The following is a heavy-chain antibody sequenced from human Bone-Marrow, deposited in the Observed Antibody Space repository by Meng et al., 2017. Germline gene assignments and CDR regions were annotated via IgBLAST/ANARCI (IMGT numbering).Heavy chain of an antibody. D-gene: IGHD2-15*01. Sequence: GGSLRLSCAASGFTFSSYSMNWVRQAPGKGLEWVSSISSSSSYIYYADSVTGRFTISRDNAKNSLYLQMNSLRAEDTAVYYCASHSWRYCSGGSCYEAGDYWGQGTLVTVSS. CDR2: ISSSSSYI. V-gene: IGHV3-21*01. J-gene: IGHJ4*02. CDR3: ASHSWRYCSGGSCYEAGDY. CDR1: GFTFSSYS.